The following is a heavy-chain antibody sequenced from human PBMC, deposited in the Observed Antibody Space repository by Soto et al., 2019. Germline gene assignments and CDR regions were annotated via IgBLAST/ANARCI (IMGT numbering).Heavy chain of an antibody. CDR2: IYPGDSDT. CDR3: ARFSGSSGSSWFDP. CDR1: GYSFTSYW. V-gene: IGHV5-51*01. Sequence: PGESLKISCNGSGYSFTSYWIGWVRPMPGKGLEWMGIIYPGDSDTRYSPSFQGQVTIPADKSISTAYLQRSSLKAPDTAMYYCARFSGSSGSSWFDPWGQGTLVTVSS. D-gene: IGHD3-22*01. J-gene: IGHJ5*02.